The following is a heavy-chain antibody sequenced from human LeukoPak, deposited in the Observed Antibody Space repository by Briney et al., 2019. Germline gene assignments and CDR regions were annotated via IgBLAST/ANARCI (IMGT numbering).Heavy chain of an antibody. CDR3: ARDDGYCTGGICYSVYFDY. J-gene: IGHJ4*02. V-gene: IGHV4-61*02. CDR1: GGSISSGSYY. Sequence: PSETLSLTCTVSGGSISSGSYYWSWIRQPAGKGLEWIGRIYGTGNAYYNPSLKSRVTISVEISKNRFSLKLTSVTAADSAVYYCARDDGYCTGGICYSVYFDYWGQGTLVTVSS. D-gene: IGHD2-15*01. CDR2: IYGTGNA.